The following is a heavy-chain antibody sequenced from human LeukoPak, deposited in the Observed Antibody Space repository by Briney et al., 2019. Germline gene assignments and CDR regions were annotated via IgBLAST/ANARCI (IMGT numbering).Heavy chain of an antibody. CDR1: GFTFSSYS. CDR3: ARQYYYDSSGYYYPHVEVDY. V-gene: IGHV3-21*01. D-gene: IGHD3-22*01. CDR2: ISSSSSYI. J-gene: IGHJ4*02. Sequence: GGSLRLSCPASGFTFSSYSMNWVRQAPGKGMEWVSSISSSSSYIYYADSVKGRFTISRDNAKNSLYLQMNSLRAEDTAVYYCARQYYYDSSGYYYPHVEVDYWGQGTLVTVSS.